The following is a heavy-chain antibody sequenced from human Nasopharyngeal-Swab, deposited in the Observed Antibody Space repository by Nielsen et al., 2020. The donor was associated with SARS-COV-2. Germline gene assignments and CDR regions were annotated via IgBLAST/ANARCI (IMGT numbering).Heavy chain of an antibody. V-gene: IGHV4-39*01. CDR3: ARMAAGYKYYYGLDV. Sequence: SETLSLTCTVSGGSISSSNYYWGWIRQPPGKGLQWIGSIYYSGSPYYSLSLKSRVTMSVDTSKNQFSLKLSSVLAADTAVYYCARMAAGYKYYYGLDVWGQGTTVTVSS. CDR1: GGSISSSNYY. D-gene: IGHD5-24*01. J-gene: IGHJ6*02. CDR2: IYYSGSP.